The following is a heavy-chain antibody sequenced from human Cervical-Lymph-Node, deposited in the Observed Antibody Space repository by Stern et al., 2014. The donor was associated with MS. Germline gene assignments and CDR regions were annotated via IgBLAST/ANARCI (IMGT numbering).Heavy chain of an antibody. Sequence: QVQLQESGPGLVKPSGTLSLTCAVSGGSISSSNWWSWVRQPPGKGLAWIGGIYHSGSTNYSPSLKSRVTISVDKSKNQFSLKLSSVTAADTAVYYCARISSSWRLYYFDYWGQGTLVTVSS. J-gene: IGHJ4*02. V-gene: IGHV4-4*02. CDR2: IYHSGST. CDR3: ARISSSWRLYYFDY. CDR1: GGSISSSNW. D-gene: IGHD6-13*01.